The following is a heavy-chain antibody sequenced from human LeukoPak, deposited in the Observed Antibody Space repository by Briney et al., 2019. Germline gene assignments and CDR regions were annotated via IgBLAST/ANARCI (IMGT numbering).Heavy chain of an antibody. J-gene: IGHJ6*02. CDR2: ISAYNGNT. CDR3: ARDTIFGVVIGPYSV. Sequence: ASVKVSCKASGYTFTSYGISWVRQAPGQGLEWMGWISAYNGNTNYAQNLQGRVTMTTDTSTSTAYMELRSLRSDDTAVYYCARDTIFGVVIGPYSVWGQGTTVTVSS. CDR1: GYTFTSYG. D-gene: IGHD3-3*01. V-gene: IGHV1-18*01.